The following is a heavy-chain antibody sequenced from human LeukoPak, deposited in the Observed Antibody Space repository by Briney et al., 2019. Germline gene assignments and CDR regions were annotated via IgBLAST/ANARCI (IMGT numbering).Heavy chain of an antibody. D-gene: IGHD1-26*01. Sequence: LETLSLTCAVYGGSFSGYYWSWIRQPPGKGLEWIGEINHSGSTNYNPSLKSRVTISVDTSKNQFSLKLSSVTAADTAVYYCQMSRSYEQYRGGFDPWGQGTLVTVSS. J-gene: IGHJ5*02. CDR3: QMSRSYEQYRGGFDP. CDR2: INHSGST. V-gene: IGHV4-34*01. CDR1: GGSFSGYY.